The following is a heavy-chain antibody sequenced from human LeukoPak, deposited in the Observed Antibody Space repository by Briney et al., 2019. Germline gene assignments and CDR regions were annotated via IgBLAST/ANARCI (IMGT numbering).Heavy chain of an antibody. CDR2: INPSGGST. D-gene: IGHD4-17*01. CDR1: GYTFTSYY. CDR3: ARGATVTTLWSWFDP. J-gene: IGHJ5*02. V-gene: IGHV1-46*01. Sequence: ASVKVSCKASGYTFTSYYMHWVRQAPGQGLEWMGIINPSGGSTSYAQKSQGRVTMTRDTSTSTVYMELSSLRSEDTAVYYCARGATVTTLWSWFDPWGQGTLVTVSS.